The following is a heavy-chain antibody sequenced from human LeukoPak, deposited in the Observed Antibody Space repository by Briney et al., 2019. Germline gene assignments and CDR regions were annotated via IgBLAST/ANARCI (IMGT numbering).Heavy chain of an antibody. V-gene: IGHV3-30-3*01. CDR3: AKEGTVTTFSYYYGMDV. J-gene: IGHJ6*02. CDR2: ISYDGSNK. Sequence: GGSLRLSCAASGFTFSSYAMHWVRQAPGKGLEWVAVISYDGSNKYYADSVKGRFTISRDNSKNTLYLQMNSLRAEDTAVYYCAKEGTVTTFSYYYGMDVWGQGTPVTVSS. D-gene: IGHD4-17*01. CDR1: GFTFSSYA.